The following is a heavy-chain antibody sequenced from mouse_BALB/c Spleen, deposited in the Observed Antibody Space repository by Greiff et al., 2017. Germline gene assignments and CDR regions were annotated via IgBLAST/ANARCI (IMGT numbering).Heavy chain of an antibody. J-gene: IGHJ2*01. CDR3: TRIDGDYVYYFDD. CDR2: LYPGNSDT. D-gene: IGHD2-13*01. Sequence: EVQLQQSGTVLARPGASVKMSCKASGYTFTSYWMHWVKQRPGQGLEWIGALYPGNSDTSYNQKFKGKAKLTAVTSTSTAYMELSSLTNEDSAVYYCTRIDGDYVYYFDDWGQGTTLTVSS. V-gene: IGHV1-5*01. CDR1: GYTFTSYW.